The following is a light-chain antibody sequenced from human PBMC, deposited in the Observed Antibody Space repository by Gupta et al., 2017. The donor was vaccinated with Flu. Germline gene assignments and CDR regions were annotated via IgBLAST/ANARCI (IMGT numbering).Light chain of an antibody. CDR1: SSDFGPYNY. CDR2: EVS. CDR3: SSYTSSSTRV. Sequence: QSALPQPASVPGSPGQSITIPCTGTSSDFGPYNYVSWYQHHPGKAPKLIIFEVSNRPSGVSNRFSASKSGNTASLTISGLQTEDEADYYCSSYTSSSTRVFGTGTKVTVL. J-gene: IGLJ1*01. V-gene: IGLV2-14*01.